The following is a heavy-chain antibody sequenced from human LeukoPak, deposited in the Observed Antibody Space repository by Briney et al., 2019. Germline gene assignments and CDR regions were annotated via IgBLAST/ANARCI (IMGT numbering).Heavy chain of an antibody. J-gene: IGHJ5*02. D-gene: IGHD6-19*01. V-gene: IGHV3-9*01. CDR1: GFTFDDYA. Sequence: GRSLRLSCAASGFTFDDYAMHWVRQAPGKGLEWVSGISWNSGSIGYADSVKGRFTISRDNAKNSLYLQMNSLRAEDTALCYCAKGASSGWMYIWFDPWGQGTLVTVSS. CDR2: ISWNSGSI. CDR3: AKGASSGWMYIWFDP.